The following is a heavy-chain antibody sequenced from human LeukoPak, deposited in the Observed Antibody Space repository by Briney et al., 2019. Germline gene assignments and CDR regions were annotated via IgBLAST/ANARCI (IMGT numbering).Heavy chain of an antibody. J-gene: IGHJ5*02. CDR3: ARSSGTDSGWWYWFDP. D-gene: IGHD6-19*01. CDR2: ISSSSSTI. V-gene: IGHV3-48*01. CDR1: GFTFSSYS. Sequence: GGALRLSCAASGFTFSSYSMNWVRQAPGKGLEWVSYISSSSSTIYYADSVKGRFTISRDNAKNSLYVQMNSLRAEDAAVYYCARSSGTDSGWWYWFDPWGQGTLVTVSS.